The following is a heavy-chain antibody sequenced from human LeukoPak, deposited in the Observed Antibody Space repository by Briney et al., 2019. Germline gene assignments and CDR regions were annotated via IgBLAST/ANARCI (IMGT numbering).Heavy chain of an antibody. CDR3: ARGRRYSSSWFYYYYMDV. V-gene: IGHV3-21*01. J-gene: IGHJ6*03. Sequence: GGSLRLSCAASGFTFSSYSMNWVRQAPGKGLEWVSSISSSSSYIYYADSVKGRFTISRDNAKNSLYLQMNSLRAEDTAVYYCARGRRYSSSWFYYYYMDVWGKGTTVTVSS. D-gene: IGHD6-13*01. CDR2: ISSSSSYI. CDR1: GFTFSSYS.